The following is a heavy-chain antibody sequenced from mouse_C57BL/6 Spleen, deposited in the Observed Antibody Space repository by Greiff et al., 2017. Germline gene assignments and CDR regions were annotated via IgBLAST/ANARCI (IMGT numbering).Heavy chain of an antibody. CDR1: GFTFSDYY. Sequence: EVQLLESGGGLVQPGGSLKLSCAASGFTFSDYYMYWVRQTPEKRLEWVAYISNGGGSTYYPDTVKGRFTISRDNAKNTLYLQMRRLKSEDTAMYYCARRHYYSSIAMDYWGQGTSVTVSS. CDR3: ARRHYYSSIAMDY. J-gene: IGHJ4*01. V-gene: IGHV5-12*01. D-gene: IGHD1-1*01. CDR2: ISNGGGST.